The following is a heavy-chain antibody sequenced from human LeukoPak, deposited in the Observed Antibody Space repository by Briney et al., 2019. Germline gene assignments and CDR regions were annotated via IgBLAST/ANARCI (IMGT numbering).Heavy chain of an antibody. CDR3: ARGTTVTTFQAGTYYYYDSDV. CDR2: IKHSGST. V-gene: IGHV4-34*01. D-gene: IGHD4-17*01. Sequence: SETLSLTCAVYGGSFNGHHWTWIRQAPGKGLEWIGAIKHSGSTNYNPSLKSRVTISVDTSKNHFSLKLSSLTAADTALYYCARGTTVTTFQAGTYYYYDSDVWGKGTTVAVS. CDR1: GGSFNGHH. J-gene: IGHJ6*03.